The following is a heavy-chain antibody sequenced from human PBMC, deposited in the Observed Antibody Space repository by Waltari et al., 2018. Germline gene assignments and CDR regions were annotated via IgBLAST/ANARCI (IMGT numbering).Heavy chain of an antibody. Sequence: QLQLQESGPGLVKPSETLSLTRTVSGGSISSSSYYWGWIRQPPGKGLEWIGSIYYSGSTYYNPSLKSRVTISVDTSKNQFSLKLSSVTAADTAVYYCARHSSGWYPFDYWGQGTLVTVSS. V-gene: IGHV4-39*01. CDR2: IYYSGST. D-gene: IGHD6-19*01. CDR1: GGSISSSSYY. J-gene: IGHJ4*02. CDR3: ARHSSGWYPFDY.